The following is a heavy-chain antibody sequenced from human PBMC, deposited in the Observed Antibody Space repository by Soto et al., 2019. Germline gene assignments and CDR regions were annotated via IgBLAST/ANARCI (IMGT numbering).Heavy chain of an antibody. J-gene: IGHJ4*02. CDR3: ARDGYDGSGSPYPAY. Sequence: PSDSLYLTCSVSGGTMSEYVLSWIRQSPGKGLEWIGYIYYLGSTDYNPSLKSRVTISVDTSKRQFSLRLTSVTAADTAVYYCARDGYDGSGSPYPAYWGPGTQVTVSS. D-gene: IGHD3-10*01. CDR1: GGTMSEYV. V-gene: IGHV4-59*01. CDR2: IYYLGST.